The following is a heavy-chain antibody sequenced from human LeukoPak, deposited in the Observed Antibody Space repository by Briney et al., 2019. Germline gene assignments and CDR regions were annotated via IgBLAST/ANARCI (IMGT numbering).Heavy chain of an antibody. CDR1: GGTFSSYT. CDR3: ARGSEYSSSHFDY. V-gene: IGHV1-69*08. D-gene: IGHD6-6*01. Sequence: ASVKVSCKASGGTFSSYTISWVRQAPGQGLEWMGRIIPILGTANYAQKFQGRVTITADKSTSTAYMELSSLRSEDTAVYYCARGSEYSSSHFDYWGQGTLVTVSA. CDR2: IIPILGTA. J-gene: IGHJ4*02.